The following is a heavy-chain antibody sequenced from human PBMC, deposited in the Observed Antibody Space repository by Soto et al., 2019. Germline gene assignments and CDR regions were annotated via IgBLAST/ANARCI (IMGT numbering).Heavy chain of an antibody. CDR2: INHSGST. D-gene: IGHD3-10*01. CDR3: VRGRLWFGELFRGNNLHYGMDV. CDR1: GGSFIGYY. V-gene: IGHV4-34*01. Sequence: PSETLSLTCAVDGGSFIGYYWSWVREPPGKGQAWIGEINHSGSTNYNPSPKRRVTRSVDTSKNQFSLKRSSVTAADTAVYYCVRGRLWFGELFRGNNLHYGMDVWGQGTTVTVSS. J-gene: IGHJ6*02.